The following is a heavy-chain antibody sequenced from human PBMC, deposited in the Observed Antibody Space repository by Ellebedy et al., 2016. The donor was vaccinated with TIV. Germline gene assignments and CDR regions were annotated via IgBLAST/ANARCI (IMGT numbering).Heavy chain of an antibody. D-gene: IGHD5-12*01. Sequence: MPSETLSLTCAVYGGSFSGYYWSWIRQPPGKGLEWIGEINHSGSTNYNPSLKSRVTISVDTSKNQFSLKLSSVTAADTAVYYCARRRGYSGYDRFVWGQGTTVTVSS. CDR1: GGSFSGYY. CDR2: INHSGST. CDR3: ARRRGYSGYDRFV. V-gene: IGHV4-34*01. J-gene: IGHJ6*02.